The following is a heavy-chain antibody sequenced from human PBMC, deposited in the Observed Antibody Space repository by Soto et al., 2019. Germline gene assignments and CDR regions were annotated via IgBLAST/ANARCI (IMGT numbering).Heavy chain of an antibody. CDR2: ISPKSGGT. D-gene: IGHD6-19*01. J-gene: IGHJ4*02. V-gene: IGHV1-2*02. CDR1: GYTFIDCY. Sequence: ASVKVSCNASGYTFIDCYMHCVRQAPGQGFEWMGRISPKSGGTNYAQKFQGRVTMTWDTSLNTAYMELSSLMSEDTAVYYCARPPGYISDWYYFDLWGQGTLVTVSS. CDR3: ARPPGYISDWYYFDL.